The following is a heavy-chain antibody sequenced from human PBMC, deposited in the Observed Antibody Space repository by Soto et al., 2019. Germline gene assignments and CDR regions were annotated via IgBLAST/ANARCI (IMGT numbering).Heavy chain of an antibody. J-gene: IGHJ4*02. V-gene: IGHV1-18*01. D-gene: IGHD6-13*01. Sequence: QVQLVQSGAEVKKPGASVKVSCKASGYTFTSYGISWVRQAPGQGLEWMGWISAYNGNTNYAQKLQGRVTMTTGTSTSTADMELRSLRADDTAVYYCARVLALFIAAAGPQGDYWGQGTLVTVSS. CDR3: ARVLALFIAAAGPQGDY. CDR1: GYTFTSYG. CDR2: ISAYNGNT.